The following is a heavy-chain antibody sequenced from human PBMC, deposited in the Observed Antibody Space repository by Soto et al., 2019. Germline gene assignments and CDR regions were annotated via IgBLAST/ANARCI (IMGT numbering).Heavy chain of an antibody. CDR1: GFTFSSYA. Sequence: GGSLRLSCAASGFTFSSYAMSWVRQAPGKGLEWVSAISGSGGSTYYADSVKGRFTISRDNSKNTLYLQMNSLRAEDTAVYYCAKEYSSSSGYYYYYMDVWGKGTTVTVSS. V-gene: IGHV3-23*01. CDR2: ISGSGGST. J-gene: IGHJ6*03. D-gene: IGHD6-6*01. CDR3: AKEYSSSSGYYYYYMDV.